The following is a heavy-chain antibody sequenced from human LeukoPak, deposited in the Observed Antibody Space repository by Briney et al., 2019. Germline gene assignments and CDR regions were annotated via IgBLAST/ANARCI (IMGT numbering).Heavy chain of an antibody. CDR3: ARDSYLYYYYYMDV. V-gene: IGHV3-21*01. D-gene: IGHD2-21*01. CDR1: GFTFSSYS. Sequence: SGGSLRLSCAASGFTFSSYSMNWVRQAPGKGLEWVSSISSSSSSYIYYADSVKGRFTISRDNAKNSLYLQMNSLRAEDMAVYYCARDSYLYYYYYMDVWGKGTTVTISS. J-gene: IGHJ6*03. CDR2: ISSSSSSYI.